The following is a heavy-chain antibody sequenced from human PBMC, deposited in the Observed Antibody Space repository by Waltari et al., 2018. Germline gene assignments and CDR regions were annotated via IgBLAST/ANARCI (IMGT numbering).Heavy chain of an antibody. D-gene: IGHD2-2*01. Sequence: QMQLVQSGSELKKPGASVKVSCKASGYIFTESAINWVRQAPGQGLELMGWINTNTGNPTYVQGFSGRFVFSLDTSVSTAYLQINSLKAEDTAVYYCTREVVPAATIVVNWFDPWGQGTLVTVSS. CDR1: GYIFTESA. V-gene: IGHV7-4-1*02. CDR2: INTNTGNP. CDR3: TREVVPAATIVVNWFDP. J-gene: IGHJ5*02.